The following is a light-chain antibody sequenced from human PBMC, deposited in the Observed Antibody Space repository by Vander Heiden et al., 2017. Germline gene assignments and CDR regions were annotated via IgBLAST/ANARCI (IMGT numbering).Light chain of an antibody. CDR2: VVS. Sequence: AIQMTQSPSSLSASVGDRVSITCRANQDIGSDLGWYQQRPGKALNLRTYVVSIFQSGVPSRFRGRGFGTDLPFTTSSRQPEDFATYYCLQDYHQPLTFGGGTRVEI. CDR3: LQDYHQPLT. V-gene: IGKV1-6*01. J-gene: IGKJ4*01. CDR1: QDIGSD.